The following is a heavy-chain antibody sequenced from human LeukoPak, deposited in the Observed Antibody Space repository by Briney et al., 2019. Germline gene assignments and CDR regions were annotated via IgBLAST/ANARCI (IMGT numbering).Heavy chain of an antibody. J-gene: IGHJ3*02. CDR2: IIPIFGTA. V-gene: IGHV1-69*06. Sequence: SVKVSCKASGGTFSSYAISWVRQAPGQGLEWMGGIIPIFGTANYAQKFQGRVAITADKSTSTAYMELSSLRSEDTAVYYCARDPPSSGYDDDAFDIWGQGTMVTVSS. D-gene: IGHD3-22*01. CDR1: GGTFSSYA. CDR3: ARDPPSSGYDDDAFDI.